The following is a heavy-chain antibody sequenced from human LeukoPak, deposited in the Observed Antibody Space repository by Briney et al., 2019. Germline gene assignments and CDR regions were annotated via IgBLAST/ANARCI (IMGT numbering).Heavy chain of an antibody. CDR2: IYYNGST. CDR1: GGSISSSNYN. D-gene: IGHD3-10*01. CDR3: ARPLESFFGSGSYDN. J-gene: IGHJ4*02. Sequence: NPSETLSLTCTVSGGSISSSNYNWGWIRQPPGKGLEWIGSIYYNGSTYYNPSLKSRITISVDTSKNHFSLNLRSVTAADTAVYYCARPLESFFGSGSYDNWGQGTLVTVSS. V-gene: IGHV4-39*02.